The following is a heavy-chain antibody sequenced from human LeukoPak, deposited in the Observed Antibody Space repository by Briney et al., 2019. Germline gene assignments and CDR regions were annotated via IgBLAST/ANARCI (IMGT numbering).Heavy chain of an antibody. Sequence: GASVNASFKASGYTFTYYYMHWVRQAPGQGLEWMGMINPSSGSTSYAQKFQGRVTMTRGTSTSTVYMELSSLRSEDTALYYCARESATGKDFDHRGQGTLVTVSS. CDR2: INPSSGST. J-gene: IGHJ4*02. D-gene: IGHD1-1*01. V-gene: IGHV1-46*01. CDR1: GYTFTYYY. CDR3: ARESATGKDFDH.